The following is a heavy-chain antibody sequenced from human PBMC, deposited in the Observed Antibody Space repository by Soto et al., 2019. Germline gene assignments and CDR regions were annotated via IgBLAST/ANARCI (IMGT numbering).Heavy chain of an antibody. J-gene: IGHJ6*02. D-gene: IGHD3-10*01. CDR2: ISAYNGNT. CDR1: GYTFTSYG. CDR3: ARDQATMVRGVLWYYYYGMDV. V-gene: IGHV1-18*01. Sequence: ASVKVSCKASGYTFTSYGISWVRQAPGQGLEWMGWISAYNGNTNYAQKLQGRVTMTTDTSTSTAYMELRSLRSDDTAVYYCARDQATMVRGVLWYYYYGMDVWGQGTTVTVSS.